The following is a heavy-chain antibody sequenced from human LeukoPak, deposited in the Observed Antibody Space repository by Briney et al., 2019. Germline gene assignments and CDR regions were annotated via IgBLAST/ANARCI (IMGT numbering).Heavy chain of an antibody. Sequence: GGSLRLSCAASGFTFSSYGMHWVRQAPGKGLEWVAVISYDGSNKYYADSVKGRFTISRDNSKNTLHLQMNSLRAEDTALYYCAKDPSSAAALQYNWFDPWGQGTLVTVSS. CDR3: AKDPSSAAALQYNWFDP. J-gene: IGHJ5*02. CDR2: ISYDGSNK. CDR1: GFTFSSYG. D-gene: IGHD6-13*01. V-gene: IGHV3-30*18.